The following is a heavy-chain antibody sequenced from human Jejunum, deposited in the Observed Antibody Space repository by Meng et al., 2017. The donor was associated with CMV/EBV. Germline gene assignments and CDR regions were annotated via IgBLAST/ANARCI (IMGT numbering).Heavy chain of an antibody. J-gene: IGHJ4*02. CDR3: ARGERFGY. CDR1: GFTFSCYA. CDR2: ISGSGSGDST. D-gene: IGHD3-10*01. V-gene: IGHV3-23*01. Sequence: SCAGSGFTFSCYAMNWVRQAPGKGLEWVSVISGSGSGDSTLYADSVKGRFTISRDNSKNMLYLQMGSLRGDGTAVYYCARGERFGYWGQGTLVTVSS.